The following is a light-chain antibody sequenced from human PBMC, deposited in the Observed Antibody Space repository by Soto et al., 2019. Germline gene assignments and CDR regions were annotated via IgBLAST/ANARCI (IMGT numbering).Light chain of an antibody. CDR2: GAS. CDR3: QQYNMGSLHT. CDR1: QTISNN. J-gene: IGKJ2*01. Sequence: EIVMTQSPATLSVSPGERATLSCRASQTISNNLAWYQQKPGQAPRLLIYGASTTSYGIPARFSGRGSGTEFTLTIISLQPDDFAVYYCQQYNMGSLHTFGQGTKVEIK. V-gene: IGKV3-15*01.